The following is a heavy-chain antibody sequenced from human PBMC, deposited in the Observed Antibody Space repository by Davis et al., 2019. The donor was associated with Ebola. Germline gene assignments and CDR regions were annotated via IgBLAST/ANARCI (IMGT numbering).Heavy chain of an antibody. J-gene: IGHJ4*02. D-gene: IGHD6-19*01. CDR3: AREGYSSGSYYFDY. CDR1: GFSFANAW. Sequence: GESLKISCVASGFSFANAWMIWVRQAPGKGLEWVSSISSSSSHKYYADSLKGRLTISRDNAKDSLYLEMNSLRAEDTAVYYCAREGYSSGSYYFDYWGQGALVTVSS. CDR2: ISSSSSHK. V-gene: IGHV3-21*01.